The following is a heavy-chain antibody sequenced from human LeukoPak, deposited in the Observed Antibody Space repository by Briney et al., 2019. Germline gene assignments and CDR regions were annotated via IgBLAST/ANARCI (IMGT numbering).Heavy chain of an antibody. CDR1: GGSISSYY. V-gene: IGHV4-59*01. CDR3: ARSLPNSSSLNY. CDR2: IYYSGST. D-gene: IGHD6-13*01. Sequence: PSETLSITCTVSGGSISSYYWSWIRQPPGKGLEWIGYIYYSGSTNYNPSLKSRVTISVDTSKNQFSLKLSSVTAADTAVYYCARSLPNSSSLNYWGQGTLVTVSS. J-gene: IGHJ4*02.